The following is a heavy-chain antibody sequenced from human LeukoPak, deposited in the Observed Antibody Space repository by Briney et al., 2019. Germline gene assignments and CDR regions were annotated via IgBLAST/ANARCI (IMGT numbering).Heavy chain of an antibody. J-gene: IGHJ4*02. V-gene: IGHV1-3*01. CDR1: GYTFTSYA. D-gene: IGHD3-10*01. CDR2: INAGNGNT. Sequence: ASVKVSCKASGYTFTSYAMHWVRQAPGQRLEWMGWINAGNGNTKYSQKFQGRVTITRDTSASTAYMELSSLRSEATAVYYCARGDYYGSGTGRIDYWGQGTLVTVSS. CDR3: ARGDYYGSGTGRIDY.